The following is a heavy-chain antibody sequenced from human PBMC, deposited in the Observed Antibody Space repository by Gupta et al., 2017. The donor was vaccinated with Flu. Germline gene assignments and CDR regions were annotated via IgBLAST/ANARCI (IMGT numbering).Heavy chain of an antibody. J-gene: IGHJ3*02. Sequence: WSWIRQPPGKGLEWSGYIYYSGSTNYNPSLKSRVTISVETSKNQFSLKLSSVTAADTAVYYCARHLVGYNYELGAFDIWGQGTMVTVSS. V-gene: IGHV4-59*08. CDR2: IYYSGST. D-gene: IGHD5-12*01. CDR3: ARHLVGYNYELGAFDI.